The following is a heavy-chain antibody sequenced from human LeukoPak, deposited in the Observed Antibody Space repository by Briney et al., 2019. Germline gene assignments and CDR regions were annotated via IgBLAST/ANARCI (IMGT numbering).Heavy chain of an antibody. V-gene: IGHV1-2*04. J-gene: IGHJ4*02. CDR1: GYTFTGYY. CDR3: ARAIAGLDSGYENYFDY. CDR2: INPNSGGT. Sequence: ASVKVSCKASGYTFTGYYMHWVRQAPGQGLEWMGWINPNSGGTNYAQKFQGWVTMTRDTSISTAYMEPSRLRSDDTAVYYCARAIAGLDSGYENYFDYWGQGTLVTVSS. D-gene: IGHD5-12*01.